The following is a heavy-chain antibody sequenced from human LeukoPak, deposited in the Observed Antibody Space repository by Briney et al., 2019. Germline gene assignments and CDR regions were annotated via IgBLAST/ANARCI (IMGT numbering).Heavy chain of an antibody. D-gene: IGHD6-6*01. CDR1: GGSISTYY. V-gene: IGHV4-59*01. Sequence: PSETQSLTCTVSGGSISTYYWSWIRQPPGKGLEWIGYIYYSGSTNYNPSLKSRVTISVDTSKNQFSLKLSSVTAADTAVYYCARVTYTIAARYYYYMDVWGKGTTVTVSS. CDR2: IYYSGST. J-gene: IGHJ6*03. CDR3: ARVTYTIAARYYYYMDV.